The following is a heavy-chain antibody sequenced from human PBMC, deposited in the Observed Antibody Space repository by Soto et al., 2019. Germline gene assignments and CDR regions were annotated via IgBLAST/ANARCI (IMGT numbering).Heavy chain of an antibody. CDR2: IYYTGST. D-gene: IGHD6-13*01. J-gene: IGHJ5*02. CDR3: AREGTAAGTGWFDP. CDR1: GGSISGYY. Sequence: SETLSLTCTVSGGSISGYYWSWTRQPPGKGLEWIGYIYYTGSTNYNPSLKSRVTISVDTSKNQFSLKLSSVTGADTAVYYCAREGTAAGTGWFDPWGQGTLVTVSS. V-gene: IGHV4-59*13.